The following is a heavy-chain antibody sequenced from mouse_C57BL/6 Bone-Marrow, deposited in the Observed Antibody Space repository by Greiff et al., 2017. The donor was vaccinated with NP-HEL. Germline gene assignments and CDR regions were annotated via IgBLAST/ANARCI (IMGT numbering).Heavy chain of an antibody. CDR1: GYTFTEYT. J-gene: IGHJ4*01. D-gene: IGHD1-1*01. CDR2: FYPGSGSI. CDR3: ARHAHHYYGSSLYAMDY. Sequence: QVQLKQSGAELVKPGASVKLSCKASGYTFTEYTIHWVKQRSGQGLEWIGWFYPGSGSIKYNEKFKDKATLTADKSSSTVYMELSRLTSEDSAVYFCARHAHHYYGSSLYAMDYWGQGTSVTVSS. V-gene: IGHV1-62-2*01.